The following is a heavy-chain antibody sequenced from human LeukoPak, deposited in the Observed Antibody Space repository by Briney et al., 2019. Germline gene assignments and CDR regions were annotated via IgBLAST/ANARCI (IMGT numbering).Heavy chain of an antibody. Sequence: SQTLSLTCTVSGGSISSGSYCWSWIRQPAGKGLEWIGRIYTSGSTNYNPSLRSRVTISVDTSKNQFSLKLSSVTAADTAVYYCARGRDYYGSGSYYNDFDYWGQGTLVTVSS. CDR1: GGSISSGSYC. CDR2: IYTSGST. J-gene: IGHJ4*02. D-gene: IGHD3-10*01. CDR3: ARGRDYYGSGSYYNDFDY. V-gene: IGHV4-61*02.